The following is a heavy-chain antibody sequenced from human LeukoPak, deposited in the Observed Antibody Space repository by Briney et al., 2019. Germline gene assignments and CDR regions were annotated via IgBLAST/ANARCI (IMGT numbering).Heavy chain of an antibody. CDR1: GFSFGNYA. D-gene: IGHD3-22*01. Sequence: GGSLRLSCTASGFSFGNYAMSWVRQTPGTGLEWVATISGSGGRTYYAGSVKGRFTISRDNSKNTLFLQVNSLRAEDTAFYYCAKADGDYFDSSGSFDSWGQGTLVTVSS. J-gene: IGHJ4*02. CDR2: ISGSGGRT. CDR3: AKADGDYFDSSGSFDS. V-gene: IGHV3-23*01.